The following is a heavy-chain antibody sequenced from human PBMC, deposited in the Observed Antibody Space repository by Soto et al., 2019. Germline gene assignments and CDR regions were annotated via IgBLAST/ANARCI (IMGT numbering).Heavy chain of an antibody. V-gene: IGHV1-2*02. D-gene: IGHD6-6*01. Sequence: ASVKVSCKASGFSFTGYYIHWLRQAPGQVLEWMGWINAHGGRTEYAQNFQGRVTLTRDTAIATAYLTLTSLTSDDTALYYCPKDLTRQLAYWLDPWGQGTQVTAPQ. J-gene: IGHJ5*02. CDR1: GFSFTGYY. CDR3: PKDLTRQLAYWLDP. CDR2: INAHGGRT.